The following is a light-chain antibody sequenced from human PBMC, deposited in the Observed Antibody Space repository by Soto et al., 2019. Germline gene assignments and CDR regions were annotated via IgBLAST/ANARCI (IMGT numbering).Light chain of an antibody. V-gene: IGKV3-20*01. J-gene: IGKJ3*01. CDR1: QSVSRSY. Sequence: EIVLTQSPGTLSLSPGERATLSCRASQSVSRSYLTWYQQKPGQAPRLHIYGASSRATGIPDRFSGSGSGTDFTLTITRLEHEDCAVYYCQQYGSSPPISTFGPGTKVEIK. CDR3: QQYGSSPPIST. CDR2: GAS.